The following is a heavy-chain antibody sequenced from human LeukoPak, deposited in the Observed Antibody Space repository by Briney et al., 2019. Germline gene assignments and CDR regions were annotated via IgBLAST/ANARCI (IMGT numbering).Heavy chain of an antibody. CDR2: INWDGSST. CDR1: GFTLDDYA. J-gene: IGHJ4*02. Sequence: GGSLRLSCAASGFTLDDYAMHWVRQAPGKGLEWVSLINWDGSSTYYADSVKGRFTISRDNSKNSLYLQMNSLRAEDTALYYCAKTGSSWAHFDYWGQGTPVTVSS. CDR3: AKTGSSWAHFDY. V-gene: IGHV3-43D*04. D-gene: IGHD6-13*01.